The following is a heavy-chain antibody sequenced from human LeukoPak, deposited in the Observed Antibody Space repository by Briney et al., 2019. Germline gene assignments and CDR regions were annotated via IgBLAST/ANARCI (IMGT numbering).Heavy chain of an antibody. D-gene: IGHD3-10*01. CDR2: TYGDGRT. Sequence: GGSLRLSCAVSGFTVNSNTMRWVRQAPGKGLEWVALTYGDGRTYYADSVKGRFTISRDNSKNILYLQIHTLRAEDTAMYYCAREAFYGSGTLDYWGQGTLVTVSS. CDR3: AREAFYGSGTLDY. CDR1: GFTVNSNT. V-gene: IGHV3-66*01. J-gene: IGHJ4*02.